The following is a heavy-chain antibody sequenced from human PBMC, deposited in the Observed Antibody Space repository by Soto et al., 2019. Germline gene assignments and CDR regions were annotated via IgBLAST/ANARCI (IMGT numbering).Heavy chain of an antibody. J-gene: IGHJ4*02. Sequence: SETLSLTCAVYGGSFSGYYWSWIRQPPGKGLEWIGEINHSGSTNYNPSLKSRVTISVDTSKNQFSLKLSSVTAADTAVYYCARGFGVTAFDYWGQGTLVTVSS. CDR1: GGSFSGYY. CDR2: INHSGST. CDR3: ARGFGVTAFDY. D-gene: IGHD2-21*02. V-gene: IGHV4-34*01.